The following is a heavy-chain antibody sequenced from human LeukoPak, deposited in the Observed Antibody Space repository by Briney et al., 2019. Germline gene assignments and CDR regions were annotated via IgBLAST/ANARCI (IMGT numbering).Heavy chain of an antibody. D-gene: IGHD3-22*01. CDR3: AKDSGYYYFDY. Sequence: GRSLRLSCAASGFTFDDYAVHWVRQAPGKGLEWVSGISWNSGSIDYADSVKGRFTISSDNAKNSLYLQMNSLRAEDTALYYCAKDSGYYYFDYWGQGTLVTVSS. CDR1: GFTFDDYA. V-gene: IGHV3-9*01. CDR2: ISWNSGSI. J-gene: IGHJ4*02.